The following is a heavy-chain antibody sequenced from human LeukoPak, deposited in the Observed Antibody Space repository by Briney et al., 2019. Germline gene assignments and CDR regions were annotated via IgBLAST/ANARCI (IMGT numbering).Heavy chain of an antibody. CDR2: LSGGGSST. Sequence: GGSLRLSCAASGFTFSNYAMSWVRQAPGKGLEWVSTLSGGGSSTYYAASVKGRFTISRDNSKNTLYLQTSSLRAEDTAVYYCAKGIRGVPNDAFDIWGQGTMVTVSS. V-gene: IGHV3-23*01. J-gene: IGHJ3*02. CDR1: GFTFSNYA. CDR3: AKGIRGVPNDAFDI. D-gene: IGHD3-10*01.